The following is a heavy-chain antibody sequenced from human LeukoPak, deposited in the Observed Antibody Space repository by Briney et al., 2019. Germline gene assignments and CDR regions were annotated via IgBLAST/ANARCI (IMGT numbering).Heavy chain of an antibody. D-gene: IGHD5-12*01. CDR2: ISYDGSNK. CDR3: AIGVQDSGPFDY. J-gene: IGHJ4*02. V-gene: IGHV3-30*03. CDR1: GFTFSSYG. Sequence: PGGSLRLSCAASGFTFSSYGMHWVRQAPGKGLEWVAVISYDGSNKYYADSVKGRFTISRDNSKNTLYLQMNSLRAEDTAVYYCAIGVQDSGPFDYWGQGTLVTVSS.